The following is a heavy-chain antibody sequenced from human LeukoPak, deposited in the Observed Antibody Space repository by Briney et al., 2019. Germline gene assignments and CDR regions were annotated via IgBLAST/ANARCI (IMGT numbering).Heavy chain of an antibody. CDR3: AKDRNSGNYPFDY. CDR1: GFTFSSYA. CDR2: ISGSGGST. Sequence: GGSLRLSCAASGFTFSSYAMSWVRQAPGKGLDWVSGISGSGGSTYYADSVKGRFTISRDNSKNTLYLQMNSLRAEDTAVYYCAKDRNSGNYPFDYWGQGTLVTVSS. V-gene: IGHV3-23*01. J-gene: IGHJ4*02. D-gene: IGHD1-26*01.